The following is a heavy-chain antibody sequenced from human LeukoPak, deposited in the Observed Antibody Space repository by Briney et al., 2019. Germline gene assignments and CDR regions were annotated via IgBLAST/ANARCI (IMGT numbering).Heavy chain of an antibody. CDR3: AKDTGYCSSTDCTRDAFEI. V-gene: IGHV3-33*06. J-gene: IGHJ3*02. CDR1: GFTFSSYG. CDR2: IWYDGTNE. D-gene: IGHD2-2*03. Sequence: PGGSLRLSCAASGFTFSSYGMHWVRQAPGEGLEWVATIWYDGTNENYGDSVKGRFTISRDNSKNTLYLQMSSLRVEDTAVYYCAKDTGYCSSTDCTRDAFEIWGQGTMVTVSS.